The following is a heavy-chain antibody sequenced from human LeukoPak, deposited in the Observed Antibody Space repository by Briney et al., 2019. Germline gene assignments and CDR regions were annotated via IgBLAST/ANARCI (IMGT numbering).Heavy chain of an antibody. V-gene: IGHV5-10-1*01. CDR1: GYSFTNYW. CDR2: IDPDDSYT. CDR3: ARLCSTTCFTGDDY. D-gene: IGHD2-2*01. J-gene: IGHJ4*02. Sequence: GESLKISCQGSGYSFTNYWISRVRQKPGKGLVWMGKIDPDDSYTNYSPSFQGHVTISVDKSSSTAYLQWSSLKASDTAIYYCARLCSTTCFTGDDYWGQGTLVTVSS.